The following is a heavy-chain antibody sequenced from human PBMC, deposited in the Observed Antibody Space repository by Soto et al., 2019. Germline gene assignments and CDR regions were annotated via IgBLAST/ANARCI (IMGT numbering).Heavy chain of an antibody. V-gene: IGHV4-31*03. CDR1: EGSIRSGGYY. J-gene: IGHJ5*02. CDR2: IYYSGST. Sequence: LSFTYTVSEGSIRSGGYYFSCIRQHPGKGLEWIGYIYYSGSTYYNPSLKGRVTISVDTSKNQFSLKLSSVTAADTAVYYCARAAAAYNWFDPWGQGTPVTVSS. CDR3: ARAAAAYNWFDP. D-gene: IGHD6-13*01.